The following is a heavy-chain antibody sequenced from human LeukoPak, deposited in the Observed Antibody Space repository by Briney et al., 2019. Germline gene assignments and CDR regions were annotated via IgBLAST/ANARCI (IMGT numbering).Heavy chain of an antibody. V-gene: IGHV3-21*01. CDR1: GFTFSNFG. D-gene: IGHD1-1*01. J-gene: IGHJ1*01. Sequence: GGSLRLSCAASGFTFSNFGMHWVRQAPGKGLEWVSSISRSSRHVYYAGSAKGRFTISRDNAKDSLYLQMNSLRAEDMAVYFCVRDLMGSGSTTAYLHHWGQGTLVTVSS. CDR3: VRDLMGSGSTTAYLHH. CDR2: ISRSSRHV.